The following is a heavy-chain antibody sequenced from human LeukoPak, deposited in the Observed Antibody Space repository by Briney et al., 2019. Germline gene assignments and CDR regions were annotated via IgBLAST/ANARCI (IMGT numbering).Heavy chain of an antibody. D-gene: IGHD5-18*01. CDR2: TNHSGST. Sequence: PETLSLTCAVDGGSSSGYYWSCIRHPPGEGLEWIGATNHSGSTNYNPSLKSRVTISVDTSKNQFSLKLSSVPAADTAVYYCARGPRGYSYGFSTHAFDIWGQGTMVTVSS. CDR3: ARGPRGYSYGFSTHAFDI. CDR1: GGSSSGYY. J-gene: IGHJ3*02. V-gene: IGHV4-34*01.